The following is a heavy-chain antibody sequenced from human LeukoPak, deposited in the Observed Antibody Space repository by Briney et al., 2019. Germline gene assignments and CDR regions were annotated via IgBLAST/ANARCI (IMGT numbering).Heavy chain of an antibody. CDR3: ARDSNPYNWNGAWAFDI. D-gene: IGHD1-20*01. CDR2: INPSGGST. CDR1: GYTFTSYY. Sequence: GASVKVSCKASGYTFTSYYMHWVRQAPGQGLEWMGIINPSGGSTSYAQKFQGRVTMTRDTSTSTVYMELSSLRSEDTAVYYCARDSNPYNWNGAWAFDIWGQGTMVTVSS. J-gene: IGHJ3*02. V-gene: IGHV1-46*01.